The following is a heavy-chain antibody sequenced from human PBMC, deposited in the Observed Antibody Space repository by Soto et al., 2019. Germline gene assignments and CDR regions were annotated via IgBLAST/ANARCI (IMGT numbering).Heavy chain of an antibody. D-gene: IGHD6-13*01. CDR3: ARYTYTSRYSYFGMDV. CDR1: GFTFGDYA. J-gene: IGHJ6*02. CDR2: VRSRAYGGTT. Sequence: PGGSLRLSCTASGFTFGDYAMSWFRQAPGKGLEWVGVVRSRAYGGTTDYAASVRGSFTISRDDSKSIACLQMNTLRTEDTAVYYCARYTYTSRYSYFGMDVWGHGTTVTVSS. V-gene: IGHV3-49*03.